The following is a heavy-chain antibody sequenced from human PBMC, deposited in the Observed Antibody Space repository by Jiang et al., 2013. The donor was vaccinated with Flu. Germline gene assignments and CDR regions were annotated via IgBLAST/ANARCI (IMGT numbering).Heavy chain of an antibody. CDR1: GFTVSTNY. V-gene: IGHV3-53*01. CDR2: IYSGGST. D-gene: IGHD6-19*01. J-gene: IGHJ5*01. Sequence: VQLVESGGGLIQPGGSLRLSCAASGFTVSTNYMSWVRQAPGKGLECVSVIYSGGSTNYADSVKGRFTISRDNAKNTLYLQINTLRVEDTAVYYCARVSREVAVGYWFDSWGQGTLVTVSS. CDR3: ARVSREVAVGYWFDS.